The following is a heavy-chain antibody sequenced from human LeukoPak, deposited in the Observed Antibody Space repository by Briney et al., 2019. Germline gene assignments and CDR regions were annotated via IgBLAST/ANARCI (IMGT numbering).Heavy chain of an antibody. CDR3: AKGDLEN. V-gene: IGHV3-7*01. J-gene: IGHJ4*02. Sequence: GGSLRLSCAASGCTVNYWMSWARQAPGKGLEWVATMTHDGSDEYYLDSVKGRFTISRDSAKNSIYLQMNSLRVEDTSTYYCAKGDLENWGQGTLVTVSS. CDR1: GCTVNYW. CDR2: MTHDGSDE.